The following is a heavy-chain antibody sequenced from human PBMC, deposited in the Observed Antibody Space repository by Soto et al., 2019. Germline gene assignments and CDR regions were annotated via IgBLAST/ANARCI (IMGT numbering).Heavy chain of an antibody. Sequence: GSLRLSCAASGFTFSSYAMSWVRQAPGKGLEWVSAISGSGGSTYYADSVKGRFTISRDNSKNTLYLQMNSLRAEDTAVYYCAKDYSGSSSWYVAEYFQHWGQGTLVTVSS. V-gene: IGHV3-23*01. J-gene: IGHJ1*01. CDR2: ISGSGGST. CDR1: GFTFSSYA. CDR3: AKDYSGSSSWYVAEYFQH. D-gene: IGHD6-13*01.